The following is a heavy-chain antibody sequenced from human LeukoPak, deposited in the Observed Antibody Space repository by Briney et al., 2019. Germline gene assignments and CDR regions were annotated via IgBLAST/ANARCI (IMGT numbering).Heavy chain of an antibody. D-gene: IGHD2-2*01. J-gene: IGHJ4*02. V-gene: IGHV3-11*01. Sequence: PGGSLRLSCAASGFTVSSNYMSWIRQAPGKGLEWVSYISSSGSTIYYADSVKGRFTISRDNAKNSLYLQMNSLRAEDTAVYYCASYTLGYCSSTSCRDYWGQGTLVTVSS. CDR3: ASYTLGYCSSTSCRDY. CDR1: GFTVSSNY. CDR2: ISSSGSTI.